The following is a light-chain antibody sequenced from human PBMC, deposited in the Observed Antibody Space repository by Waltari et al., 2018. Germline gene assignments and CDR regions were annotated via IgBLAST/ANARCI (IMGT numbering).Light chain of an antibody. Sequence: DIQMTQSPSILSASVGDRVTITCRASPSISNWLAWYQQKPGKAPKLLIFKTSSLESGVPSRFSGRGSGTDFTLTISSLQPEYYATYYCQQYYSYPRTFGQGTKVEIK. CDR1: PSISNW. J-gene: IGKJ1*01. CDR3: QQYYSYPRT. V-gene: IGKV1-5*03. CDR2: KTS.